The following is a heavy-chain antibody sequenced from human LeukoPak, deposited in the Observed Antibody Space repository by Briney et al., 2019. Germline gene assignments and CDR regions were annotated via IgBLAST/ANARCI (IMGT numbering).Heavy chain of an antibody. CDR1: GGSISGYY. V-gene: IGHV4-38-2*02. CDR2: IYYSGST. J-gene: IGHJ4*02. D-gene: IGHD4-17*01. Sequence: PSETLSLTCSVSGGSISGYYWSWIRQPPGKGLEWIGSIYYSGSTYYNPSLKSRVTISVDTSKNQFSLKLSSVTAADTAVYYCARAGYGDSDFDYWGQGTLVTVSS. CDR3: ARAGYGDSDFDY.